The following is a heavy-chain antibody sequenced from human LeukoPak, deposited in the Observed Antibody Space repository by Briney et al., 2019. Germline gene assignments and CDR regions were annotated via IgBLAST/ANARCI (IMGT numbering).Heavy chain of an antibody. CDR2: IYYSGST. CDR1: GGSLSSSSYY. J-gene: IGHJ5*02. Sequence: SDTLSLTCTVSGGSLSSSSYYWGWLRQPPGKGLEWIGSIYYSGSTYYNPSLKSRVTISVDTSKNQFSLKLSSVTAADTAVYYCARQMSSGWFLRWFDPWGQGTLVTVSS. CDR3: ARQMSSGWFLRWFDP. D-gene: IGHD6-19*01. V-gene: IGHV4-39*01.